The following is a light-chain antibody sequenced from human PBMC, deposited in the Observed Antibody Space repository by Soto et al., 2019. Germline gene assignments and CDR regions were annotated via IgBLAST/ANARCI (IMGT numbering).Light chain of an antibody. CDR3: TSYASGSSHVV. CDR1: SSDIGGYDY. CDR2: DVN. Sequence: QSALTQPASVSGSPGQSITLSCTGTSSDIGGYDYVSWYQRHPGKAPKLIIYDVNSRPSGVSNPFSGSKSGNTASLTISGLQAEDEADYYCTSYASGSSHVVFGGGTKLTVL. J-gene: IGLJ2*01. V-gene: IGLV2-14*01.